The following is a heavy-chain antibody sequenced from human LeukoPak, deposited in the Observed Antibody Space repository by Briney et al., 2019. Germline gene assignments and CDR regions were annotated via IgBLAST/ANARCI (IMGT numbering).Heavy chain of an antibody. CDR1: GGTFSNYV. D-gene: IGHD6-13*01. V-gene: IGHV1-69*13. CDR2: IIPMFGTA. CDR3: ARAGIAALDY. J-gene: IGHJ4*02. Sequence: SVKVSCKASGGTFSNYVITWVRQAPGQGLEWMGGIIPMFGTANNAQKFQGRVTITADESTSTAYMELSNLRSEDTAVYYCARAGIAALDYWGQGTLVTVSS.